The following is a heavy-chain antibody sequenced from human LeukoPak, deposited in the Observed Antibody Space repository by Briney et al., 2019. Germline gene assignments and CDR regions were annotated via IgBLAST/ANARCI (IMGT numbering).Heavy chain of an antibody. D-gene: IGHD5-18*01. CDR2: ISRDGGDK. J-gene: IGHJ4*02. V-gene: IGHV3-30*18. CDR3: AKGYHIYSYVVSFGHY. Sequence: GGSLRLSCEASGFTLSDYAMHWVRQAPGKGLEWVSIISRDGGDKNYADSVKGRFTISRDNSKNTLYLQISSLRAEDTAVYYCAKGYHIYSYVVSFGHYWGQGTLVTVSS. CDR1: GFTLSDYA.